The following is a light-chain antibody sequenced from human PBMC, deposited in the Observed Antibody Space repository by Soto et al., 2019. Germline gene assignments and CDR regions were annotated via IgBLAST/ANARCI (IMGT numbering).Light chain of an antibody. Sequence: DIQMTQSPSTLSASVGDRVTITCRASQGIGGWLAWYQQKPGKVPKLLIHGASTLASGVPSRFSGSGSGTEFTLTISSLQPDDFATYYCQQYNRNLETFGRGTKVEIK. CDR2: GAS. CDR1: QGIGGW. CDR3: QQYNRNLET. V-gene: IGKV1-5*03. J-gene: IGKJ4*02.